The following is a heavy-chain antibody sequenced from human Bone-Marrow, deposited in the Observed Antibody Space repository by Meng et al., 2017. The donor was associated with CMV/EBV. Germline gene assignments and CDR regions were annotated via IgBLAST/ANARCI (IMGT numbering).Heavy chain of an antibody. CDR1: GYTFTSYD. V-gene: IGHV1-8*03. CDR2: MNPNSGNT. CDR3: ARDGRGKPLITIFGVAPDWFDP. J-gene: IGHJ5*02. Sequence: ASVKVSCKASGYTFTSYDINWVRQATGQGLEWMGWMNPNSGNTGYAQKFQGRVTITRNTSISTAYMELSSLRSEDTAVYYCARDGRGKPLITIFGVAPDWFDPWGQGTLVTVSS. D-gene: IGHD3-3*01.